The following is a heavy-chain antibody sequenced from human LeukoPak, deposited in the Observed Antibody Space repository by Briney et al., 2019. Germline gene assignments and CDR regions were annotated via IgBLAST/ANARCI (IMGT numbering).Heavy chain of an antibody. J-gene: IGHJ4*02. CDR3: AREGYSHLVYYFDY. D-gene: IGHD6-13*01. CDR2: IKQDGSEK. CDR1: GFTFSSYW. Sequence: GGSLRLSCAASGFTFSSYWMSWVRQAPGKGLEWVANIKQDGSEKYYVDSVKGRFTFSRDNAKNSLYLQMNSLRAEDTAVYYCAREGYSHLVYYFDYWGQGTLVTVSS. V-gene: IGHV3-7*01.